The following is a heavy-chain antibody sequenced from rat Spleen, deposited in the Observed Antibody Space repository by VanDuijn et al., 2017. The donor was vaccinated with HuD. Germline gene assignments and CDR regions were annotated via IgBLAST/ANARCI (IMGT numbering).Heavy chain of an antibody. CDR2: IWSGGGT. CDR1: GLSLSSNS. J-gene: IGHJ2*01. D-gene: IGHD5-1*01. CDR3: AREGKLGVRGYYFDY. Sequence: QVQLKESGPTLVQPSQTLSLTCSVSGLSLSSNSVSWIRQPPGKGLEWMGVIWSGGGTDYNSTIQSRLSISRDTSKSQVFLKMNSLQTEDTATYYCAREGKLGVRGYYFDYWGQGVMVTVPS. V-gene: IGHV2-47*01.